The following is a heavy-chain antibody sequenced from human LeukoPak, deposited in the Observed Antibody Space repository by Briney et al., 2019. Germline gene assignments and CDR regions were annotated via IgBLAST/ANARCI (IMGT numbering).Heavy chain of an antibody. D-gene: IGHD3-10*01. CDR2: ISSSSSYI. CDR1: GFTFSSYS. J-gene: IGHJ4*02. V-gene: IGHV3-21*01. Sequence: GGSLRLSCAASGFTFSSYSMNWVRQAPGKGLEWVSSISSSSSYIYYADSVKGRFPTSRDNAKNSLYLQMNSLRAEDTAVYYCARGVRGVVAGVFDYWGQGTLVTVSS. CDR3: ARGVRGVVAGVFDY.